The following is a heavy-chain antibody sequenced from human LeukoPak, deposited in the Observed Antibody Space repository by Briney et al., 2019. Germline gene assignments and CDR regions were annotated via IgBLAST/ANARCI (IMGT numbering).Heavy chain of an antibody. D-gene: IGHD2-15*01. J-gene: IGHJ4*02. CDR2: ISGSGGST. CDR1: GFTFSFYA. Sequence: PGGSLRLSCAASGFTFSFYAMSWVRQAPGKGLEWVSAISGSGGSTYYADSVKGRFTISRDNSKNTLYLQMNSLRADKTAVYYCAKEARINGSPCFDYWGQGTLVTVSS. V-gene: IGHV3-23*01. CDR3: AKEARINGSPCFDY.